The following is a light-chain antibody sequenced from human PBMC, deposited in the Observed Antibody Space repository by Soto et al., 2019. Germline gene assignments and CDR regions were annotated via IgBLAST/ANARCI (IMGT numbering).Light chain of an antibody. V-gene: IGLV2-8*01. CDR2: EVV. CDR1: KNDIGVYDF. CDR3: KSYAGSNTYV. J-gene: IGLJ1*01. Sequence: QSVLTQPPSASGSPGQSVTISCTGTKNDIGVYDFVSWYQHHPGKAPRLIIYEVVQRPSGVPDRFSGSKSGNTASLTVSGLRAADEADYFCKSYAGSNTYVFGSGTSSPS.